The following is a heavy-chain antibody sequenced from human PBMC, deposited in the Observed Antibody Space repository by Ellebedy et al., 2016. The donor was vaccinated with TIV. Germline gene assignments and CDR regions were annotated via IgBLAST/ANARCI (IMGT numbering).Heavy chain of an antibody. CDR2: ITSSSSTI. Sequence: GGSLRLXXAASGFTFSSYSMNWVRQAPGKGLEWVSYITSSSSTIYYADSVKGRFTISRDNAKNSLYLQMNSLRAEDTAVYYCASDYTSGTIGMYFDYWGQGTLVTVSS. D-gene: IGHD3-10*01. J-gene: IGHJ4*02. V-gene: IGHV3-48*01. CDR3: ASDYTSGTIGMYFDY. CDR1: GFTFSSYS.